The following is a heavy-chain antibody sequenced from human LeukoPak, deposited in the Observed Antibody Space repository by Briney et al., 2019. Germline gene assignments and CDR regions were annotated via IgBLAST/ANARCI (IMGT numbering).Heavy chain of an antibody. CDR3: AIGEGSSGWYFDY. D-gene: IGHD6-19*01. J-gene: IGHJ4*02. Sequence: PGGSLRLSCAASGFTFSSYWMHWVRQAPGKGLVWVSRINGDGSSTSYADSVKGRFTISRDNAKNTLYLQMNSLRAEDTAVYYCAIGEGSSGWYFDYWGQGTLVTVSS. V-gene: IGHV3-74*01. CDR1: GFTFSSYW. CDR2: INGDGSST.